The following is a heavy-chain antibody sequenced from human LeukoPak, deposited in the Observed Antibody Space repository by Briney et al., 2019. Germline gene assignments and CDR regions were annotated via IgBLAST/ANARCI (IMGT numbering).Heavy chain of an antibody. V-gene: IGHV3-21*01. Sequence: GGSLRLSCAASGFTFSSYSMNWVRQAPGKGLEWVSSISSSSSYIYYADSVKGRFTISRGNAKNSLYLQMNSLRAEDTAVYYCARDRPQPRGDYWGQGTLVTVSS. CDR3: ARDRPQPRGDY. CDR1: GFTFSSYS. J-gene: IGHJ4*02. CDR2: ISSSSSYI. D-gene: IGHD2-2*01.